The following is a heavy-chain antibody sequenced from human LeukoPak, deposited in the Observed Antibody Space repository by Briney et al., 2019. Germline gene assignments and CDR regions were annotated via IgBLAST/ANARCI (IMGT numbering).Heavy chain of an antibody. CDR3: ATSGGVGVSDAFDI. CDR1: GYTFSSYY. V-gene: IGHV1-46*01. J-gene: IGHJ3*02. Sequence: ASVKVSCKASGYTFSSYYMHWVRQAPGQGLEWMGIINPSGSTSNAQKFQGRVTMTRDMSTTTVYMELSSLRSEDTAVYYCATSGGVGVSDAFDIWGQGTMATVSS. CDR2: INPSGST. D-gene: IGHD1-26*01.